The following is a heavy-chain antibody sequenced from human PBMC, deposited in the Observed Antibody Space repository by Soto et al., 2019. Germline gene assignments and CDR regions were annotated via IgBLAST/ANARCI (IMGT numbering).Heavy chain of an antibody. Sequence: LSLTCTVSGGSISSGGYYWSWIRQHPGKGLEWIGYIYYSGSTYYTPSLKSRVTISVDTSKNQFSLKLSSVTAADTAVYYCARDEKDILAAFDIWGQGTMVTVSS. CDR1: GGSISSGGYY. V-gene: IGHV4-31*03. J-gene: IGHJ3*02. CDR3: ARDEKDILAAFDI. D-gene: IGHD2-15*01. CDR2: IYYSGST.